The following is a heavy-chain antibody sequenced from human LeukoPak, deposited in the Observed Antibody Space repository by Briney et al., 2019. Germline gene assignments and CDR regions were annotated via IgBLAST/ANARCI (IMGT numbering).Heavy chain of an antibody. D-gene: IGHD3-16*01. J-gene: IGHJ4*02. CDR1: GGSISSGSYY. V-gene: IGHV4-61*02. CDR2: IYTSGST. CDR3: ARDRYYDHNGPTLHDY. Sequence: SETLSLTCTVSGGSISSGSYYWSWIRQPAGKGLEWIGRIYTSGSTNYNPSLKSRVTISVDTSKNQFSLKLSSVTAADTAVYYCARDRYYDHNGPTLHDYWGQGTLVTVSS.